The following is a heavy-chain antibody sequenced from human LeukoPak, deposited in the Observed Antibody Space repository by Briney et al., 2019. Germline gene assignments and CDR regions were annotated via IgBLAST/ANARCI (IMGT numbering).Heavy chain of an antibody. V-gene: IGHV3-74*01. CDR1: GITLGNNW. CDR3: ARDVPHNWFDT. CDR2: INSDGGGA. J-gene: IGHJ5*02. Sequence: GGSLRLSCAASGITLGNNWMHWVRQGPGKGLVWISRINSDGGGAIYADSVKGRFTVSRDNAKNTLYLQMNSLRAEDTAVYYCARDVPHNWFDTWGQGTLVTVSS.